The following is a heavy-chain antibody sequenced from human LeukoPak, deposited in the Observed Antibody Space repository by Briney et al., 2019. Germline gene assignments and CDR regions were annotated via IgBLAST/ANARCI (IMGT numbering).Heavy chain of an antibody. CDR2: ISSSSSTI. CDR3: ARGGSSWGSYRDFDY. D-gene: IGHD3-16*02. Sequence: GGSLRLSCAASGFTFSSYSMNWVRQAPGKGLEWVSYISSSSSTIYYADSVKGRFTISRDNAKNSLYLQMNSLRAEDTAVYYCARGGSSWGSYRDFDYWGQGTLVTVSS. CDR1: GFTFSSYS. J-gene: IGHJ4*02. V-gene: IGHV3-48*01.